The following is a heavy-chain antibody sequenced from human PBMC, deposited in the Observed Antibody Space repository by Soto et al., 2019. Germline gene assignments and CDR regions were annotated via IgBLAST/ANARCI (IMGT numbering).Heavy chain of an antibody. CDR2: ISYDGSNK. CDR3: ARSPFF. CDR1: GFTFSSYA. V-gene: IGHV3-30-3*01. Sequence: GGSLRLSCAASGFTFSSYAMHWVRQAPGKGLEWVAVISYDGSNKYYADSVKGRFTISRDNSKNTLYLQMNSLRAEDTAVYYCARSPFFWGQGTLVTVSS. J-gene: IGHJ4*02. D-gene: IGHD3-3*01.